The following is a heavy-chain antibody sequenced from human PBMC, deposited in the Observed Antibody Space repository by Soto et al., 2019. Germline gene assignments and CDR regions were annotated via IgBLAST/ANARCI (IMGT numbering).Heavy chain of an antibody. J-gene: IGHJ6*02. V-gene: IGHV5-51*01. CDR2: IYPGDSDT. CDR1: GYSFTIYW. Sequence: GESLKISCQGSGYSFTIYWIGWVRQMPGKGLEWMCIIYPGDSDTRYSPSFQGQVTISADKSISTAYLQWSSLKASDTAMYYCARHGADGSSTRCYRDYYYGMDVWGQGTTVTVSS. CDR3: ARHGADGSSTRCYRDYYYGMDV. D-gene: IGHD2-2*02.